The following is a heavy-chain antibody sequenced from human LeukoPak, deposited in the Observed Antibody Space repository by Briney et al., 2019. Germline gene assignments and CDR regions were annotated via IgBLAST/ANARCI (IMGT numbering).Heavy chain of an antibody. D-gene: IGHD3-22*01. V-gene: IGHV3-48*01. Sequence: GGSLRLSCAASGFTFSSYSMTWVRQAPGKGLEWVSYISSSSSTIYYADSVKGRFTISRDNAKNSLYLQMNSLRAEDTAVYYCARPGDYDSSGYYIYWGQGTLVTVSS. J-gene: IGHJ4*02. CDR3: ARPGDYDSSGYYIY. CDR1: GFTFSSYS. CDR2: ISSSSSTI.